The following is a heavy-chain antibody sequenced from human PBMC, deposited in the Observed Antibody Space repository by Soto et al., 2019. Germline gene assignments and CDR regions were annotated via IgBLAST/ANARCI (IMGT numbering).Heavy chain of an antibody. D-gene: IGHD3-10*01. CDR2: IKHDGSEK. CDR3: ARDETYYYGSGPV. CDR1: GFTFSTYW. J-gene: IGHJ4*02. Sequence: GGSLRLSCAVSGFTFSTYWMSWVRQAPGKGLEWVANIKHDGSEKYYGDSVKGRFTISRDNAKNSLYLQMNSLRAEDTAVYYCARDETYYYGSGPVGGQGTLVTVSS. V-gene: IGHV3-7*01.